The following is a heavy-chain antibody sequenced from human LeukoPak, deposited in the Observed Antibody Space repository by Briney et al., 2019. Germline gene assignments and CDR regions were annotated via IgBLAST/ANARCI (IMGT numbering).Heavy chain of an antibody. Sequence: SETLSLTCTVSGGSISSYYWSWIRQPPGKGLEWIGSIYHSGSTYHNPSLKSRVTISVDRSKNQFSLKLSSVTAADTAVYYCARGIIDGYCSSTSCFHFDYWGQGTLVTVSS. D-gene: IGHD2-2*03. CDR1: GGSISSYY. CDR3: ARGIIDGYCSSTSCFHFDY. J-gene: IGHJ4*02. V-gene: IGHV4-59*12. CDR2: IYHSGST.